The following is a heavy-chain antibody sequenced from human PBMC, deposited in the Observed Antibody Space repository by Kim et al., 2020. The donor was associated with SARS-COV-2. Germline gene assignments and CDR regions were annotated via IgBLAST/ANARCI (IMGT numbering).Heavy chain of an antibody. J-gene: IGHJ3*02. V-gene: IGHV3-30*18. CDR3: AKPNKGYCSGGSCPDAFDI. Sequence: GGSLRLSCAASGFTFSSYGMHWVRQAPGKGLEWVAVISYDGSNKYYADSVKGRFTISRDNSKNTLYLQMNSLRAEDTAVYYCAKPNKGYCSGGSCPDAFDIWGQGTMVTVSS. CDR2: ISYDGSNK. CDR1: GFTFSSYG. D-gene: IGHD2-15*01.